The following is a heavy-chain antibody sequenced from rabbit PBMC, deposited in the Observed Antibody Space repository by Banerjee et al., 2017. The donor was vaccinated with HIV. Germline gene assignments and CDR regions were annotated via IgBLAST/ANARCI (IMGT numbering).Heavy chain of an antibody. CDR1: EFSFSGNYW. CDR2: IYVGSSDGT. J-gene: IGHJ4*01. D-gene: IGHD2-1*01. CDR3: VRDQAGDADYGPYYLNL. Sequence: QEQLVESGGGLVQPEGSLTLTCTASEFSFSGNYWICWVRQAPGKGLEWIACIYVGSSDGTYYASWAEGRFSISKASSTTVTLQMTSLTAADTATYFCVRDQAGDADYGPYYLNLWGPGTLVTVS. V-gene: IGHV1S45*01.